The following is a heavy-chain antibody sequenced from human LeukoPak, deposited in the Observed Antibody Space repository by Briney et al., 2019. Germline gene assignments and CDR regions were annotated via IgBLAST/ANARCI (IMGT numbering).Heavy chain of an antibody. CDR1: GFTVSSNY. CDR2: IYSGGST. J-gene: IGHJ5*02. CDR3: ARDSRGYNTYNWFDP. Sequence: GGSLRLSCAASGFTVSSNYMSWVRQAPGKGLEWVSVIYSGGSTYYADSVKGRFTISRDNSKNTLYLQVNSLRAEDTAVYYCARDSRGYNTYNWFDPWGQGTLVTVSS. V-gene: IGHV3-66*01. D-gene: IGHD5-12*01.